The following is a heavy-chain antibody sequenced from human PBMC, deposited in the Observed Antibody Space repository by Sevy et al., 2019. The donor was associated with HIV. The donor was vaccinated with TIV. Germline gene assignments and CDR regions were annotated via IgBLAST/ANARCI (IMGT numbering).Heavy chain of an antibody. Sequence: SETLSLTCSVSGGSISSGFYSWTWIRLPAGKGVEWIGHLSTSGTSNYNSSLKSRVTISVDTSKNQFSLKLTSVTAADTAVYYCARDRRNDFNGPAHYLDVWGKGTTVTVSS. V-gene: IGHV4-61*09. CDR3: ARDRRNDFNGPAHYLDV. J-gene: IGHJ6*03. CDR2: LSTSGTS. CDR1: GGSISSGFYS. D-gene: IGHD2-21*02.